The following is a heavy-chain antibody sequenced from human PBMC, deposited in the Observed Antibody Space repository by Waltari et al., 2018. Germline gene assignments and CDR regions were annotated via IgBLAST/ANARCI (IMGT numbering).Heavy chain of an antibody. CDR1: GSTLTELS. CDR2: FDPEDGET. V-gene: IGHV1-24*01. Sequence: QVQLVQSGAEVKKPGASVTVSCKVSGSTLTELSMHWVRQAPGKGLEWMGGFDPEDGETIYAQKFQGRVTMTEDTSTDTAYMELSSLRSEDTAVYYCATGIAVAVYLDYWGQGTLVTVSS. J-gene: IGHJ4*02. CDR3: ATGIAVAVYLDY. D-gene: IGHD6-19*01.